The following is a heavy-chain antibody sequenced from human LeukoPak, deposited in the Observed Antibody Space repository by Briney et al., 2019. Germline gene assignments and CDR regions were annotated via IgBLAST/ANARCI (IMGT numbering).Heavy chain of an antibody. CDR1: GFTFSDYY. Sequence: PGGSLRLSCAASGFTFSDYYMSWIRQAPGKGLEWVSCISSSGSTIYYADSVKGRFTISRDNAKDSLYLQMNSLRAEDTAVYYCARARGDYYDSSGSLVYWGQGTLVTVSS. CDR3: ARARGDYYDSSGSLVY. D-gene: IGHD3-22*01. J-gene: IGHJ4*02. V-gene: IGHV3-11*01. CDR2: ISSSGSTI.